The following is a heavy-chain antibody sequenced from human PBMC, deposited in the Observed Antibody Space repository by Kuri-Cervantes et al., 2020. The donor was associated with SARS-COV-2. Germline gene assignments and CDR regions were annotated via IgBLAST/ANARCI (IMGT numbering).Heavy chain of an antibody. CDR3: ARHEPSTVTTLFDY. CDR1: GYSISSGYY. Sequence: ESLKISCAVSGYSISSGYYWGWIRQPPGKGLEWIGSIYHSGSTYYNPSLKSRVTISVDTSKNQFSLKLSSVTAADTAAYYCARHEPSTVTTLFDYWGQGTLVTVSS. D-gene: IGHD4-11*01. V-gene: IGHV4-38-2*01. CDR2: IYHSGST. J-gene: IGHJ4*02.